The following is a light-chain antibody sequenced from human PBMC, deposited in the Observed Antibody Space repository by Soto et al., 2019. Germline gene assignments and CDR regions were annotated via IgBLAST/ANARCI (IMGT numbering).Light chain of an antibody. CDR3: QQYGRSPSFT. Sequence: ESVLTQSPGTLSLSPGERATLSCRASQSVSSSYLAWYQQKPRQAPRLLIYGASSRATGIPDRFSGSGSGTDFTLTISRLEPEDFAVYYCQQYGRSPSFTFGPGTKVDIK. J-gene: IGKJ3*01. V-gene: IGKV3-20*01. CDR2: GAS. CDR1: QSVSSSY.